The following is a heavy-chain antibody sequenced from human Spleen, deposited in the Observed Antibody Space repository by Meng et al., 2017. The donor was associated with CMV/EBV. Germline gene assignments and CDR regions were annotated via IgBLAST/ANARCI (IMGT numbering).Heavy chain of an antibody. J-gene: IGHJ4*02. D-gene: IGHD1-14*01. CDR3: AGIRYQPYYFDY. V-gene: IGHV1-46*01. CDR2: INPSGGST. CDR1: GYTFTGHY. Sequence: ASVKVSCKASGYTFTGHYMHWVRQAPGQGLEWMGIINPSGGSTSYAQKFQGRVTMTRDTSTSTVYMELSSLRSEDTAVYYCAGIRYQPYYFDYWGQGTLVTVSS.